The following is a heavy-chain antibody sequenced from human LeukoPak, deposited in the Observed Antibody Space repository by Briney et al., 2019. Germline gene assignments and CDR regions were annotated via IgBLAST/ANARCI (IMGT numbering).Heavy chain of an antibody. J-gene: IGHJ6*03. CDR3: AKDAIVGATYYYYYYMDV. Sequence: PGGSLRLSCVASGFNFNTYAIHWVRQAPGKGLEWVAVISYDGSNKYYADSVKGRFTISRDNSKNTLYLQMNSLRAEDTAVYYCAKDAIVGATYYYYYYMDVWGKGTTVTVSS. CDR1: GFNFNTYA. CDR2: ISYDGSNK. V-gene: IGHV3-30*04. D-gene: IGHD1-26*01.